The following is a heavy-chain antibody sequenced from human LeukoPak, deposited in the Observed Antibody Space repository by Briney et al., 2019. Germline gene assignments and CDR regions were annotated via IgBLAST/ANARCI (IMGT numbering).Heavy chain of an antibody. D-gene: IGHD1-26*01. CDR1: GFTFTSYA. V-gene: IGHV4-34*01. J-gene: IGHJ6*03. CDR2: INHSGST. Sequence: GSLRLSCAASGFTFTSYAMSWVRQAPGKGLEWIGEINHSGSTNYNPSLKSRVTISVDTSKNQFSLKLSSVTAADTAVYYCARVRGSYYYYYYMDVWGKGTTVTVSS. CDR3: ARVRGSYYYYYYMDV.